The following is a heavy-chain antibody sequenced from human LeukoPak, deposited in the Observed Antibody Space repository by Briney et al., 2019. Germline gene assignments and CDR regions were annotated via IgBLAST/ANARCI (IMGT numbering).Heavy chain of an antibody. V-gene: IGHV1-18*03. J-gene: IGHJ4*02. CDR3: AREGLAYCGIDCYYYFDY. Sequence: ASVKVSCKTSGYTFTNYGLSWVRQAPGQGLEWMGWISPYNDNTKYSQEFQGRVTITRDTSASTAYMELSSLRSEDMAVYYCAREGLAYCGIDCYYYFDYWGQGTLVTVSS. D-gene: IGHD2-21*02. CDR2: ISPYNDNT. CDR1: GYTFTNYG.